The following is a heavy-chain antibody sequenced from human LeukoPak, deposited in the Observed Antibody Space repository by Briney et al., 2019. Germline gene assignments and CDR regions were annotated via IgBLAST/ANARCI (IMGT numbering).Heavy chain of an antibody. Sequence: PSQTLSLTCTVSGGSISSGGYYWSWIRQHPGKGLEWIGYIYYSGSTYYNPSLKSRVTISVDTSKNQFSLRLSSVTAADTAVYYWAREAYYYDSSGYYHYFDYWGRGPLVTVPS. CDR3: AREAYYYDSSGYYHYFDY. V-gene: IGHV4-31*03. J-gene: IGHJ4*02. D-gene: IGHD3-22*01. CDR1: GGSISSGGYY. CDR2: IYYSGST.